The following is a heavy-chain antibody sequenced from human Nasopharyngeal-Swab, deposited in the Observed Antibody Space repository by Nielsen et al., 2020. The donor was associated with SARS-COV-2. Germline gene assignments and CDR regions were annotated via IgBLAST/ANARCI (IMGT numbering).Heavy chain of an antibody. D-gene: IGHD6-13*01. CDR1: GYIFTSYW. J-gene: IGHJ3*02. CDR2: IYPGDSDT. V-gene: IGHV5-51*01. CDR3: ASQQGVAAAGPGYDAFDI. Sequence: GESLKISCKGSGYIFTSYWIGWVRQMPGKGLEWMGIIYPGDSDTRYSPSFQGQVTISADKSISTAYLQWSSLKASDTAMYYCASQQGVAAAGPGYDAFDIWGQGTMVTVSS.